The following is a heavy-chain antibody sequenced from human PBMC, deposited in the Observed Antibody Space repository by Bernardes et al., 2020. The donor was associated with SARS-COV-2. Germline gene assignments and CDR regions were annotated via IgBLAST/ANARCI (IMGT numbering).Heavy chain of an antibody. Sequence: ASVKVSCKASGYTFTGYYMHWVRQAPGQGLEWMGWINPNSGGTNYAQKFQGRVTMTRDTSISTAYMELSRLRSDDTAVYYCARDWSSSWLTYYYYGMDGWGQGTTGTVSS. CDR3: ARDWSSSWLTYYYYGMDG. V-gene: IGHV1-2*02. J-gene: IGHJ6*02. CDR2: INPNSGGT. CDR1: GYTFTGYY. D-gene: IGHD6-13*01.